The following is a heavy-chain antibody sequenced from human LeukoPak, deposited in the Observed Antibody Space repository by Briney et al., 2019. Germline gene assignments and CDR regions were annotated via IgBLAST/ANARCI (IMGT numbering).Heavy chain of an antibody. CDR3: ARALGSYHRPWAFDI. D-gene: IGHD1-26*01. CDR1: GFTFSSYS. CDR2: ISSSSSYI. V-gene: IGHV3-21*01. J-gene: IGHJ3*02. Sequence: PGGSLRLSCAASGFTFSSYSMNWVRQAPGKGLEWVSSISSSSSYIYYADSVKGRFTISRDNAKNSLYLQMNSLRAEDTAVYYCARALGSYHRPWAFDIWGQGTMVTVSS.